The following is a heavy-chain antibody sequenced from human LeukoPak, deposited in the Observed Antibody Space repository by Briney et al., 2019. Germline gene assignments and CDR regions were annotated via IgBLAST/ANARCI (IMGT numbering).Heavy chain of an antibody. Sequence: GGSPRLSCAASGFTFSSYSMNWVRQAPGRGLEWVSSISSSSSYIYYADSVKGRFTISRDNAKNSLYLQMNSLGAEDTAVYYCARGPRYSSGWFDYWGQGTLVTVSS. CDR2: ISSSSSYI. J-gene: IGHJ4*02. D-gene: IGHD6-19*01. CDR3: ARGPRYSSGWFDY. CDR1: GFTFSSYS. V-gene: IGHV3-21*01.